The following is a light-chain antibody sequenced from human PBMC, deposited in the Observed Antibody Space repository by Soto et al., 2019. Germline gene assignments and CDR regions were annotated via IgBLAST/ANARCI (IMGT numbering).Light chain of an antibody. CDR3: QQYNNWPPWT. Sequence: EIVLTQSPGTLSLSPGERVTLSCRASQSLSSNLAWYQQKPGQAPRLLIYGASTRATGIPARFSGSGSGTEFTLNISSLQSEDYAVYYCQQYNNWPPWTFGQGTKVDIK. CDR2: GAS. CDR1: QSLSSN. J-gene: IGKJ1*01. V-gene: IGKV3-15*01.